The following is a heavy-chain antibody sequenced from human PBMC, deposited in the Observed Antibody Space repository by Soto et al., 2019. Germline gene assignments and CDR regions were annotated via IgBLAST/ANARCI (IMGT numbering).Heavy chain of an antibody. CDR3: AKVTKRAAAGRYEYYKYGMDV. J-gene: IGHJ6*02. CDR2: ISGSGVSS. CDR1: GFAFSTYA. V-gene: IGHV3-23*01. D-gene: IGHD6-13*01. Sequence: GGSLRLSCAAAGFAFSTYAMTWVRQAPGKGLEWVSVISGSGVSSYYAASVKGRFTISRDNSKNTLFLQMNGLRAEDTAVYYCAKVTKRAAAGRYEYYKYGMDVWGQGTTVTVSS.